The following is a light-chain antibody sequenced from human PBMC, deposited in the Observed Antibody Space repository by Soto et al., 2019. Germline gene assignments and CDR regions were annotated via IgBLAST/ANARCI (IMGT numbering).Light chain of an antibody. J-gene: IGKJ1*01. V-gene: IGKV3-15*01. CDR2: GAS. Sequence: EIFMTQSPATLSVSRGEIATLSWRASQSVSSNLAWYQQKPGQAPRLLIYGASTRATGIPARFSGSGSGTEFTLTISSLQSEDFALYYCQQYNLWPPETFGQGTKVDIK. CDR1: QSVSSN. CDR3: QQYNLWPPET.